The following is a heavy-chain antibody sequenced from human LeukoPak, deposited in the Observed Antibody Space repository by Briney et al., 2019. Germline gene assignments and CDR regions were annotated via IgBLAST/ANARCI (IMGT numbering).Heavy chain of an antibody. CDR1: GLSFGFYA. D-gene: IGHD1-14*01. J-gene: IGHJ4*02. CDR3: AKDFVRYNIQFDY. V-gene: IGHV3-23*01. Sequence: GGSLRLSCAASGLSFGFYAMSWVRQAPGKGLEWVSSISGGGAGTYYADSVRGRFTISRDNSKNTLYLQMDSLRAEDTALYYCAKDFVRYNIQFDYWGQGALVTDSS. CDR2: ISGGGAGT.